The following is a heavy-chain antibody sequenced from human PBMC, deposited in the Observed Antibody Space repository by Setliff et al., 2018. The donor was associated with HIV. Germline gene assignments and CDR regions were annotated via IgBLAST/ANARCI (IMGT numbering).Heavy chain of an antibody. D-gene: IGHD6-13*01. J-gene: IGHJ4*02. CDR2: ISAYNGNT. CDR3: ARVIRIGAGNYYFDY. Sequence: GASVKVSCKASGFTLNSYGITWVRQAPGQGLQWMGWISAYNGNTNYAQKVQGRVRMTTDTSTNTAYMELRNLRSDDTAMYYCARVIRIGAGNYYFDYWGQGTLVTVSS. V-gene: IGHV1-18*01. CDR1: GFTLNSYG.